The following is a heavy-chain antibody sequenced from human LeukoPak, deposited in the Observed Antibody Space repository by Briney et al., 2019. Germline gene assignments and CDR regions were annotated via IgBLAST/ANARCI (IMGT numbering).Heavy chain of an antibody. CDR2: INHSGST. J-gene: IGHJ4*02. V-gene: IGHV4-34*01. CDR3: ATGSVRFDY. Sequence: PSETLSLTCAVYGGSFSGYYWSWIRQPPGKGLEWVGEINHSGSTNYNPSLKSRVTISVDTSKNQFSLRLRSVTAADTALYYCATGSVRFDYWGQGTLVTVSS. CDR1: GGSFSGYY.